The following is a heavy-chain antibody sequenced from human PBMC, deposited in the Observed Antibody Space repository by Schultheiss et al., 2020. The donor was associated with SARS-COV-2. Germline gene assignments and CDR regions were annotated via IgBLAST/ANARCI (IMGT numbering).Heavy chain of an antibody. V-gene: IGHV3-21*01. CDR2: ISSSSSYI. D-gene: IGHD6-6*01. J-gene: IGHJ6*02. Sequence: GGSLRLSCAASGFTFSSYSMNWVRQAPGKGLEWVSSISSSSSYIYYADSVKGRFTISRDNAKNSLYLQMNSLRAEETAVYYCARGGAARQPPPVWGQGTTVTGSS. CDR3: ARGGAARQPPPV. CDR1: GFTFSSYS.